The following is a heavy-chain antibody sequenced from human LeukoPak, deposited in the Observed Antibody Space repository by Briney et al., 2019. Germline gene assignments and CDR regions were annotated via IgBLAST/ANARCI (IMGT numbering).Heavy chain of an antibody. CDR2: INHSGST. CDR3: ARNPPDCSSTSCPNNWFDP. D-gene: IGHD2-2*01. V-gene: IGHV4-34*01. Sequence: PSETLSLTCAVYGGSFSGYYWSWIRQPPGKGLEWIGEINHSGSTNYNPSLKGRVTISVDTSKNQFSLKLSSVTAADTAVYYCARNPPDCSSTSCPNNWFDPWGQGTLVTVSS. J-gene: IGHJ5*02. CDR1: GGSFSGYY.